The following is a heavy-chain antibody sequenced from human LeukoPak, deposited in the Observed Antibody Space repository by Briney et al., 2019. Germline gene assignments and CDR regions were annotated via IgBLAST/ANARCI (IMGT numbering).Heavy chain of an antibody. CDR2: INPNSGGT. CDR1: GYTFTGYY. D-gene: IGHD4-17*01. CDR3: AREVGYGDYVPDY. Sequence: ASVKVSCKASGYTFTGYYMHWVRQAPGQGLEWMGWINPNSGGTNYAQKFQGRVTMTRDTSITTAYMELSRLRSDDTAVCYCAREVGYGDYVPDYWGQGTLVTVSS. J-gene: IGHJ4*02. V-gene: IGHV1-2*02.